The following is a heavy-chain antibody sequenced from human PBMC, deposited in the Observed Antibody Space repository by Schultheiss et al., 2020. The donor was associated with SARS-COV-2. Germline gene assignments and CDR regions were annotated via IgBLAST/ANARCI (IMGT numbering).Heavy chain of an antibody. CDR2: IKSKTDGGTT. CDR1: GFTFSSHG. V-gene: IGHV3-15*01. CDR3: TRGGARMYDFWSGYDWFDP. D-gene: IGHD3-3*01. J-gene: IGHJ5*02. Sequence: GGSLRLSCAASGFTFSSHGMSWVRQAPGKGLEWVGRIKSKTDGGTTDYAAPVKGRFTISRDDSKNTLYLQMNSLKTEDTAVYYCTRGGARMYDFWSGYDWFDPWGQGTLVTVSS.